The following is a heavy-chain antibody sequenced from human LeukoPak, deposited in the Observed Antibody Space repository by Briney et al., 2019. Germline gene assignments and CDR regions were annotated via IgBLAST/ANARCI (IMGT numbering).Heavy chain of an antibody. Sequence: ASVKVSCKASGYTFTGYYMHWVRQAPGQGLEWMGWISPNSGGTNYAQKFQGRVTMTRDTSISTAYMELSRLRSDDTAVYYCARSPLFDWFYTSDYWGQGTLVTVSS. D-gene: IGHD3-9*01. CDR2: ISPNSGGT. J-gene: IGHJ4*02. V-gene: IGHV1-2*02. CDR3: ARSPLFDWFYTSDY. CDR1: GYTFTGYY.